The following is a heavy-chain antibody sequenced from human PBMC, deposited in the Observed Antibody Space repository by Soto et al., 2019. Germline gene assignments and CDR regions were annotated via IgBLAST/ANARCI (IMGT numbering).Heavy chain of an antibody. D-gene: IGHD3-16*01. V-gene: IGHV1-18*01. CDR1: GYTFTRYG. CDR2: INTYNGNT. Sequence: QVQLVQSGAEVKNPGASVKVSCKASGYTFTRYGIGWARQAPGQGLEWMGWINTYNGNTNDAQNVQGRVTLTTETSTSTAYMELRSLRSNDTAIYYCAMVDVYVTPSPQDVWGQGTTVIVSS. J-gene: IGHJ6*02. CDR3: AMVDVYVTPSPQDV.